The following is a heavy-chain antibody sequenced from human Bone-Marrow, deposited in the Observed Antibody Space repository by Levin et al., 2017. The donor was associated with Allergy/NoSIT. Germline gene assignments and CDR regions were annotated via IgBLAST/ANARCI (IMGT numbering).Heavy chain of an antibody. Sequence: PGGSLRLSCKASGSTFTSYAMNWVRQAPGQGLEWMGWINTNTGNPTYAQGFTGRFVFSLDTSVSTAYLQISSLKAEDTAVYYCARHQGYYYGSGSYCYYYYYMDVWGKGTTVTVSS. J-gene: IGHJ6*03. D-gene: IGHD3-10*01. CDR3: ARHQGYYYGSGSYCYYYYYMDV. CDR2: INTNTGNP. V-gene: IGHV7-4-1*02. CDR1: GSTFTSYA.